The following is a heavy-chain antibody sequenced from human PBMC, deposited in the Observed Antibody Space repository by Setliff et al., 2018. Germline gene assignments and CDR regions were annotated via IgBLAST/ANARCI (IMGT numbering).Heavy chain of an antibody. CDR3: TRGGPVSYSEFDY. V-gene: IGHV1-2*02. CDR1: GYTFTGYY. D-gene: IGHD3-10*01. Sequence: ASVKVSCKASGYTFTGYYVHWVRQAPGQGLEWMGWINPNSGGTDYTQKFQGRVTVTRDTSISTAYMELSRLRSDDTAVYYCTRGGPVSYSEFDYWGQGTLVTVSS. J-gene: IGHJ4*02. CDR2: INPNSGGT.